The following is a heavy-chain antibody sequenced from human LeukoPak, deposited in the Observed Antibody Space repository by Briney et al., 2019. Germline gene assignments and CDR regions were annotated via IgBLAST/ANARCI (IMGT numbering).Heavy chain of an antibody. Sequence: SETLSLTCTDSGGSISSYYWSWIRQPPGKGLEWIGYIYYSGSTNYNPSLKSRVTISVDTSKNQFSLKLSSVTAADTAVYYCARAGYSSSWLTFDYWGQGTLVTVSS. CDR2: IYYSGST. J-gene: IGHJ4*02. D-gene: IGHD6-13*01. CDR3: ARAGYSSSWLTFDY. V-gene: IGHV4-59*01. CDR1: GGSISSYY.